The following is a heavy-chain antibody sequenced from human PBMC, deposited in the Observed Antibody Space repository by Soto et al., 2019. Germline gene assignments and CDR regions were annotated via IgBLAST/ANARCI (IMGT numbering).Heavy chain of an antibody. CDR2: ISHSAST. J-gene: IGHJ5*02. Sequence: SETLSLTCAVSGYSISSGYYWGWIRQPPGKGLEWIGSISHSASTYYNPSLRSRVTTSVDTSKNQFSLKLSSVTAADTAVYYRARVNRGRFNWIDPWGQGTLVTVSS. V-gene: IGHV4-38-2*01. D-gene: IGHD1-26*01. CDR3: ARVNRGRFNWIDP. CDR1: GYSISSGYY.